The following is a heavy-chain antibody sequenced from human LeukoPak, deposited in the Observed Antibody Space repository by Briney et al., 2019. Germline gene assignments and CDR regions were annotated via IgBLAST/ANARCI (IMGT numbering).Heavy chain of an antibody. D-gene: IGHD3-10*01. Sequence: SETLSLTCTVSGGSISSGSYYWNWIRQPAGKGLEWIGRMYTSGSTNYNPSLKSRVTISVDTSKNQFSLKLSSVTAADTAVYYCARGVGGGLWFGELLSSIGAFDIWGQGTMVTVSS. CDR1: GGSISSGSYY. CDR3: ARGVGGGLWFGELLSSIGAFDI. V-gene: IGHV4-61*02. J-gene: IGHJ3*02. CDR2: MYTSGST.